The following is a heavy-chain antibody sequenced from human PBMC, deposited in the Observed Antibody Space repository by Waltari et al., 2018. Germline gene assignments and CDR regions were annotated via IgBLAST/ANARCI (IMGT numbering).Heavy chain of an antibody. V-gene: IGHV3-33*01. CDR1: GFLLTNHG. D-gene: IGHD3-3*01. CDR2: IWYDGSNK. CDR3: ARGDGGSGLGASDI. Sequence: QVQLVESGGGVVQSGRSLRHSCVGLGFLLTNHGMNWGRQAPGKGLEWVAVIWYDGSNKNYVDSVKGRFTISRDNSKNTMYLEMNRLRAEDTAVYFCARGDGGSGLGASDIWGQGTMVTVSS. J-gene: IGHJ3*02.